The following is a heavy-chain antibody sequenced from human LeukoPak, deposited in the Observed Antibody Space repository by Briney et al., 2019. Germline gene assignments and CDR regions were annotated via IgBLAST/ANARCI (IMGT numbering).Heavy chain of an antibody. CDR2: ISWNSGSI. V-gene: IGHV3-9*01. CDR1: RFTFDDYA. CDR3: AKGGGQYFEYYFDY. J-gene: IGHJ4*02. Sequence: GGSLRLSCAASRFTFDDYAMHWVRQAPGNGLEWVSGISWNSGSIGYADSVKGRFTISRDNAKNSLYLQMNSLRAEDTALYYCAKGGGQYFEYYFDYWGQGTLVTVSS. D-gene: IGHD3-9*01.